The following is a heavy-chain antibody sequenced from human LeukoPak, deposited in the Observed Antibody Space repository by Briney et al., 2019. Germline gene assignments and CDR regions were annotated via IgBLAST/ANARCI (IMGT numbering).Heavy chain of an antibody. CDR1: GFTFSSYG. CDR3: AKDLRSVATILPFFDY. D-gene: IGHD5-12*01. Sequence: GRSLRLSCAASGFTFSSYGMHWVRQAPGKGLEWVSGISGSGGSTYYADSGKGRFTISRDNSKNTMYLQMNSLRAEDTAVYYCAKDLRSVATILPFFDYWGQGTLVTVSS. V-gene: IGHV3-23*01. CDR2: ISGSGGST. J-gene: IGHJ4*02.